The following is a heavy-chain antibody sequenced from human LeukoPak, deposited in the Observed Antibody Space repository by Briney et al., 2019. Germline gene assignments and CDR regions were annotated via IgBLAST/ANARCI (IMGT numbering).Heavy chain of an antibody. CDR3: AKDRYSSSWYWDY. J-gene: IGHJ4*02. Sequence: GGSLRLSCAASGFTFSSYAMSWVRQAPGKGLEWVSGISGSGGATYYADSVKGRFTISRDNSKNNLYLQMNNLRAEDTAVYYCAKDRYSSSWYWDYWGQGTLVTVSS. CDR1: GFTFSSYA. V-gene: IGHV3-23*01. D-gene: IGHD6-13*01. CDR2: ISGSGGAT.